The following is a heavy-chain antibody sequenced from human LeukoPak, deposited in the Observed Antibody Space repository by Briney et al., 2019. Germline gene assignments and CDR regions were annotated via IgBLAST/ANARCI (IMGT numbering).Heavy chain of an antibody. D-gene: IGHD1-26*01. CDR1: GDSVSSNSVT. V-gene: IGHV6-1*01. Sequence: SQTLSLTCDISGDSVSSNSVTWNCIRQSPSRGLELLGKTHYRSKWFNDYAVSVRSRITINPDTSKNHFSLQLNSVTPEDTAVYYCARGAFPASDIWGQGTMVTVSS. CDR3: ARGAFPASDI. J-gene: IGHJ3*02. CDR2: THYRSKWFN.